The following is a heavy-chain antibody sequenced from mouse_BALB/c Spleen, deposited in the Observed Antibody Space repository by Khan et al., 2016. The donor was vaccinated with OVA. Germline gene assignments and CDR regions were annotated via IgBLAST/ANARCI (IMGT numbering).Heavy chain of an antibody. CDR2: ISSSGDNT. CDR1: GFTFSSYT. V-gene: IGHV5-9*03. Sequence: EVELVESGGGLVKPGGSLKLSCAASGFTFSSYTMSWVRQTPEKRLEWVATISSSGDNTYYPDSAKGRFTISRDNAKNNLYLQMSSLRSEDTALYYCARSNYGTFAYWGQGTLVTVSA. J-gene: IGHJ3*01. D-gene: IGHD2-1*01. CDR3: ARSNYGTFAY.